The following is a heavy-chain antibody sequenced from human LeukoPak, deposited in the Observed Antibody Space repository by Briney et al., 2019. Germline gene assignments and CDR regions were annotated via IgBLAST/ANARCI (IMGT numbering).Heavy chain of an antibody. D-gene: IGHD3-9*01. V-gene: IGHV3-7*01. CDR3: ARVEDYDILTGFDY. J-gene: IGHJ4*02. CDR2: IKQDGREK. Sequence: GGPLRLSCAASGFTFSSYGMSWVRQAPGKGLEWVANIKQDGREKYYVDSVKGRFTISRDNAKKSLYLQMNSLRAEDTAVYYCARVEDYDILTGFDYWGQGTLVTVSS. CDR1: GFTFSSYG.